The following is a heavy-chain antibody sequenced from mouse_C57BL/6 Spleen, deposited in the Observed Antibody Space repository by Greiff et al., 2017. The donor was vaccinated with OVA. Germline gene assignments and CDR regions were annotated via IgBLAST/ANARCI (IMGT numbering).Heavy chain of an antibody. D-gene: IGHD2-3*01. CDR3: ARGDGYYLYAMDY. Sequence: EVHLVESEGGLVQPGSSMKLSCTASGFTFSDYYMAWVRQVPEKGLEWVANINYDGSSTYYLDSLKSRFIISRDNAKNILYLQMSSLKSEDTATYYCARGDGYYLYAMDYWGQGTSVTVSS. V-gene: IGHV5-16*01. CDR2: INYDGSST. CDR1: GFTFSDYY. J-gene: IGHJ4*01.